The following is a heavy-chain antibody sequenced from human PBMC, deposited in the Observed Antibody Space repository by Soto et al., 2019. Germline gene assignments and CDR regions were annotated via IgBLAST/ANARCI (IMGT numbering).Heavy chain of an antibody. D-gene: IGHD1-1*01. Sequence: GGSLRLSCAASGFTFSSYEMNWVRQAPGKGLEWVSYISSSGSTIYYADSVKGRFTISRDNAKNSLYLQMNSLRAEDTAVYYCVREGSTAAGIYYYYGMDVWGQGTTVTVSS. J-gene: IGHJ6*02. V-gene: IGHV3-48*03. CDR2: ISSSGSTI. CDR3: VREGSTAAGIYYYYGMDV. CDR1: GFTFSSYE.